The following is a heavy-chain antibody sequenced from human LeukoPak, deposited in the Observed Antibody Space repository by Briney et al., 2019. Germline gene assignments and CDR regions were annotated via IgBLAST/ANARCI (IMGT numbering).Heavy chain of an antibody. CDR3: ARDPGPAATENWFDP. D-gene: IGHD2-2*01. CDR2: ISSSGGNI. V-gene: IGHV3-11*04. CDR1: GFSFSDYY. J-gene: IGHJ5*02. Sequence: PGGSLRLSCAASGFSFSDYYMSWIRQAPGKGLEWVSYISSSGGNIFYADSVRGRFTMSRDNAKKSLFLQMNSLRAEDTSVYYCARDPGPAATENWFDPWGQGTLVTVSS.